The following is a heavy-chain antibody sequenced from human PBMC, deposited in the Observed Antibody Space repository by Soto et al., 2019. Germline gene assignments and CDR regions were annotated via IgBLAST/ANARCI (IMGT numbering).Heavy chain of an antibody. D-gene: IGHD2-15*01. CDR2: INPNSGGT. CDR1: GYTFTGYY. Sequence: ASVKVSCKASGYTFTGYYMHWVRQAPGQGLEWMGWINPNSGGTNYAQKFQGWVTMTRDTSISTAYMELSRLRSDDTAVYYCARDVGYCSGASCYSGFNWFDPWGKGTLVTVSS. J-gene: IGHJ5*02. CDR3: ARDVGYCSGASCYSGFNWFDP. V-gene: IGHV1-2*04.